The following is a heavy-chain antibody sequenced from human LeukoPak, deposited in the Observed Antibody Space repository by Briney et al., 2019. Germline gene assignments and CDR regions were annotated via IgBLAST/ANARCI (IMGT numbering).Heavy chain of an antibody. CDR2: INPNSGGT. Sequence: ASVTVSCTASGYTFTGYYMHWVRQAPGQGLEWMGWINPNSGGTNYAQKFQGRVTMTRDTSISTAYMELSRLRSDDTAVYYCARTLGSSWSHDEYFQHWGQGTLVTVSS. D-gene: IGHD6-13*01. V-gene: IGHV1-2*02. CDR1: GYTFTGYY. CDR3: ARTLGSSWSHDEYFQH. J-gene: IGHJ1*01.